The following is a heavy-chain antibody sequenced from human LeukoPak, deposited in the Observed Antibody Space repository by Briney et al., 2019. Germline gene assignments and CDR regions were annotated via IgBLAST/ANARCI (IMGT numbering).Heavy chain of an antibody. Sequence: SETLSLTCTVSGGSISSYYWSWIRQPPGKGLEWIGYIYYSGSTNYNPSLKSRVTISVDTSKNQFSLKLSSVTAADTAVYYCARAHYDFWSGYKNWFDPWGQGTLVTVSS. CDR3: ARAHYDFWSGYKNWFDP. CDR2: IYYSGST. J-gene: IGHJ5*02. CDR1: GGSISSYY. V-gene: IGHV4-59*01. D-gene: IGHD3-3*01.